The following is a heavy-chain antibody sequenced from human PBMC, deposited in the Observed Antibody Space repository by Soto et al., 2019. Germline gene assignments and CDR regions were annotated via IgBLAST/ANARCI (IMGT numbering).Heavy chain of an antibody. CDR1: GFTLSNYA. CDR2: ISGSGGST. CDR3: AKPTGISKLEGRAFDY. D-gene: IGHD3-10*01. Sequence: GGPLRLSCATSGFTLSNYAINWVRQAPGKELESATAISGSGGSTYYADSVKARFTNSRDNSKNRVYLQMNSLRAEDTAVFYCAKPTGISKLEGRAFDYCGQGTLVTVSS. V-gene: IGHV3-23*01. J-gene: IGHJ4*02.